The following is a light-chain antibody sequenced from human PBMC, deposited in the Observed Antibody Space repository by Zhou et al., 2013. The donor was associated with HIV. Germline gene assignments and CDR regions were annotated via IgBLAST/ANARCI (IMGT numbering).Light chain of an antibody. CDR3: QQRNNWPMCS. CDR2: DAS. J-gene: IGKJ2*04. V-gene: IGKV3-11*01. CDR1: RNIGNS. Sequence: DNVLTQSPATLSLSPGERVTLSCKASRNIGNSLAWYQQKPGQAPKLLVYDASNRASGIPARFSGSGSGTDFTLTVSSLEPEDFAVYYCQQRNNWPMCSFGQGTKLEIK.